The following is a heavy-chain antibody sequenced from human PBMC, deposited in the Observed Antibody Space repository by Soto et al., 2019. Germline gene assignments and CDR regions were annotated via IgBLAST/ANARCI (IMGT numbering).Heavy chain of an antibody. Sequence: PSETLSLTCAVSGGSISSGGYSWSWIRHPPGKGLEWIGYIYHSGSTYYNPSLKSRVTISVDRSKNQFSLKLSSVTAADTAVYYCARAALRFLEWFDPWGQGTLVTVSS. CDR3: ARAALRFLEWFDP. CDR2: IYHSGST. D-gene: IGHD3-3*01. V-gene: IGHV4-30-2*01. CDR1: GGSISSGGYS. J-gene: IGHJ5*02.